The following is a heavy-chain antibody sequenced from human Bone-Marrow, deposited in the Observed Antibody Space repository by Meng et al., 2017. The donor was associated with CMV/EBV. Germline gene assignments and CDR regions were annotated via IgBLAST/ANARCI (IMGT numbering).Heavy chain of an antibody. J-gene: IGHJ6*01. CDR3: AKVAYELDYYYGMDV. Sequence: LSLTCAEPGFTFSSYGMHWVRQAPGKGLEWVAFIRYDGSNKYYADSVKGRFTISRDNSKNTLYLQMNSLRAEDTAVYYCAKVAYELDYYYGMDVWGQGTTVTVSS. CDR1: GFTFSSYG. CDR2: IRYDGSNK. D-gene: IGHD3-3*01. V-gene: IGHV3-30*02.